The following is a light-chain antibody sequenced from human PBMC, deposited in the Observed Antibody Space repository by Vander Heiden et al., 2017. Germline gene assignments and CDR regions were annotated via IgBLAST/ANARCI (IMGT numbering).Light chain of an antibody. Sequence: DIVLTQSPDSLAGSLGERATINCKSSQSVLSSFNSKNHLAWFRQKPRQPPELLIYWASTRESGVPDRFSGSGSGTDFTLTISNMQAEDVAVYYCEQHSTKTFGQGTKVEIK. V-gene: IGKV4-1*01. CDR1: QSVLSSFNSKNH. CDR3: EQHSTKT. CDR2: WAS. J-gene: IGKJ1*01.